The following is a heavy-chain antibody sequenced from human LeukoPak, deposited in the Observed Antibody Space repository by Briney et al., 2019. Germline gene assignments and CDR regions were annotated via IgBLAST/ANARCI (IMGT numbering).Heavy chain of an antibody. CDR2: IKQGGSEK. J-gene: IGHJ4*02. D-gene: IGHD3-3*01. V-gene: IGHV3-7*01. Sequence: PGGSLRLSCAASGFTFSSYWMSWVRQAPGKGLEWVANIKQGGSEKYYVDSVKGRFTISRDNAKNSLYLQMNSLRAEDTAVYYCARWNYDFWVGDFDYWGQGTLVTVSS. CDR3: ARWNYDFWVGDFDY. CDR1: GFTFSSYW.